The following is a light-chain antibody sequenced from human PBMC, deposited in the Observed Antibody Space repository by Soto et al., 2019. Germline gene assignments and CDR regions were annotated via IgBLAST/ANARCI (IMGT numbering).Light chain of an antibody. CDR1: QSVSSY. Sequence: EIVLTQSPGTLSLSPWERASLSCRASQSVSSYLGWYQQKPGQAPRLLIYGASSRATGIPDRFSGSGSGTDFTLTISRLEPEDFAVYYCQQYGSSPPWTFGQGTKVDIK. J-gene: IGKJ1*01. CDR3: QQYGSSPPWT. CDR2: GAS. V-gene: IGKV3-20*01.